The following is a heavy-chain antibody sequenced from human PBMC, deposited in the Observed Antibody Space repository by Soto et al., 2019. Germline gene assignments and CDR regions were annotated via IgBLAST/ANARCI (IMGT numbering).Heavy chain of an antibody. J-gene: IGHJ6*02. V-gene: IGHV1-69*13. CDR2: IIPIFGTA. Sequence: GASVKVSCKASGGTFSSYAISWVRQAPGQGLEWMGGIIPIFGTANYAQKFQGRVTITADESTSTAYMELSSLRSEDTAVYYCARTCGGDCYGGYYYYGMDVWGQGTRVTVSS. CDR1: GGTFSSYA. CDR3: ARTCGGDCYGGYYYYGMDV. D-gene: IGHD2-21*02.